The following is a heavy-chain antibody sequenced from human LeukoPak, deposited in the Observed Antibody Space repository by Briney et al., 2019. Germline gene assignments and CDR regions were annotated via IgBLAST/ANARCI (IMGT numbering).Heavy chain of an antibody. D-gene: IGHD1-14*01. V-gene: IGHV4-39*01. J-gene: IGHJ4*02. CDR2: IYYSGST. Sequence: SETLSLTCTVSGGSISNGDHYWGWIRQPPGKGLEWIGSIYYSGSTYYNPSLKSRVTISVDTSKNQFSLKLSSVTAADTAVYYCARVTGVFDYWGQGTLVTVSS. CDR3: ARVTGVFDY. CDR1: GGSISNGDHY.